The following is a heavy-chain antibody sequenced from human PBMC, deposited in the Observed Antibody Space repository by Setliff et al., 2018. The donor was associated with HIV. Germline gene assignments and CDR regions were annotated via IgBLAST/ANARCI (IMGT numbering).Heavy chain of an antibody. J-gene: IGHJ3*02. CDR3: ARGSSSVPRI. Sequence: PSETLSLTCSVSGGSMSTYYWSWIRQPPGKGLEWIGEINHSGSTNYNPSLKSRVTISVDTSKNQFSLKVSSVTAADTAVYYCARGSSSVPRIWGQGTMVTVSS. CDR1: GGSMSTYY. V-gene: IGHV4-34*01. CDR2: INHSGST.